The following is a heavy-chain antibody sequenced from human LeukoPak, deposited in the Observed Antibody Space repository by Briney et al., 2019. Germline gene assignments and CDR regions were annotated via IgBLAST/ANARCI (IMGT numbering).Heavy chain of an antibody. CDR3: ARAGGYCSGRSCPPLDY. J-gene: IGHJ4*02. CDR2: IYYIGTT. D-gene: IGHD2-15*01. CDR1: GGSISTYY. Sequence: SETLSLTCTVSGGSISTYYWSCIRQPPGKGLEWIGYIYYIGTTNYNPSLKSRVTISVDTSKNQFSLKLSSVTAADTAVYYCARAGGYCSGRSCPPLDYWGQGTLVTVSS. V-gene: IGHV4-59*01.